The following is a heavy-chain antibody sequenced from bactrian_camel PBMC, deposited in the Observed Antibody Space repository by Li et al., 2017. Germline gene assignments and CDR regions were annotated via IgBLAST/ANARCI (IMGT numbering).Heavy chain of an antibody. CDR3: AADPKFPWSGDSCRDRADWAISGGNY. Sequence: VQLVESGGGTVQNGGSLRLSCRTSGYGLGRYSEGWFRQAPGKEREAIAFIDDHGRTNYADSVKGRFTISTDSADLTVYLQMNSLNPEDTAMYYCAADPKFPWSGDSCRDRADWAISGGNYWGQGTQVTVS. CDR2: IDDHGRT. J-gene: IGHJ4*01. V-gene: IGHV3-3*01. D-gene: IGHD6*01. CDR1: GYGLGRYS.